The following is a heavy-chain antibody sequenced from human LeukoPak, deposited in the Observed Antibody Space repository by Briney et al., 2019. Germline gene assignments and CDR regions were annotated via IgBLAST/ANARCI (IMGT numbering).Heavy chain of an antibody. Sequence: GPSLRPSCAAAGFTFSSYAMTWAPKPPGKGLEWVSAISGMGGRTYYADSVKGRFTISRDTSKNTLYLQMNSLRAEDTAIYYCATLGGGIVGATFDYWGQGTLVTVSS. V-gene: IGHV3-23*01. CDR1: GFTFSSYA. CDR3: ATLGGGIVGATFDY. D-gene: IGHD1-26*01. CDR2: ISGMGGRT. J-gene: IGHJ4*02.